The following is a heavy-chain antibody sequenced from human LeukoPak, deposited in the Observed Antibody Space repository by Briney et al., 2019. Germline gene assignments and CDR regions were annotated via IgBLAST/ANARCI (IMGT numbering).Heavy chain of an antibody. J-gene: IGHJ5*02. V-gene: IGHV4-59*13. D-gene: IGHD6-25*01. Sequence: SETLSLTCTVSGGSISSYYWSWIRQPPGKGLEWIGYIYYSGSTNYNPSLKSRVTISVDTSKNQFSLKLSSVTAADTAVYYCARDLLGLAAWFDPWGQGTLVTVSS. CDR2: IYYSGST. CDR1: GGSISSYY. CDR3: ARDLLGLAAWFDP.